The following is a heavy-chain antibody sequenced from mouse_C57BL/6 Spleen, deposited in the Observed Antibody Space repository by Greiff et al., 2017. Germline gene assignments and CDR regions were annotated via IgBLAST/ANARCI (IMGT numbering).Heavy chain of an antibody. Sequence: QVHVKQSGPELVKPGASVKISCKASGYAFSSSWMNWVKQRPGKGLEWIGRIYPGDGDTNYNGKFKGKATLTAGKSSSTAYMQLSSLTSEDSAVYFCARRTLRQRGDDFYYWGQGTTLTASS. D-gene: IGHD1-2*01. CDR2: IYPGDGDT. CDR1: GYAFSSSW. J-gene: IGHJ2*01. V-gene: IGHV1-82*01. CDR3: ARRTLRQRGDDFYY.